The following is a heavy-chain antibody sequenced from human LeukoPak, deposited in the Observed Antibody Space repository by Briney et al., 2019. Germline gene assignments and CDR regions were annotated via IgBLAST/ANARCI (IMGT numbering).Heavy chain of an antibody. CDR3: ARHPDYYDSSGFAFDI. V-gene: IGHV4-39*01. Sequence: PGGSLRLSCAASGFTFSSYAMSWIRQPPGKGLEWIGSIYYSGSTYYNPSLKSRVTISVDTSKNQFSLKLSSVTAADTAVYYCARHPDYYDSSGFAFDIWGQGTMVTVSS. J-gene: IGHJ3*02. CDR2: IYYSGST. CDR1: GFTFSSYA. D-gene: IGHD3-22*01.